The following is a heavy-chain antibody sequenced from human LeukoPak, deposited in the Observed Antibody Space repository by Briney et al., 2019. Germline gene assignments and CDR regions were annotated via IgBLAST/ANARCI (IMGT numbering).Heavy chain of an antibody. CDR2: ILPTLDIA. CDR1: GGTFSSYG. V-gene: IGHV1-69*04. D-gene: IGHD6-13*01. Sequence: ASVKVSCKASGGTFSSYGITWVRQAPGQGLEWMGRILPTLDIANYPQTFQGRVTITADKSTSTAYMELRSQRSDDTAVYYCAREGGQLLRDNWFDPWGQGTLVTVSS. J-gene: IGHJ5*02. CDR3: AREGGQLLRDNWFDP.